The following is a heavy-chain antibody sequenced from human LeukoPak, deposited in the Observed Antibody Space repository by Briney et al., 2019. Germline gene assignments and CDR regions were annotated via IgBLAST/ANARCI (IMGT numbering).Heavy chain of an antibody. CDR1: GGSFSGYY. V-gene: IGHV4-34*01. J-gene: IGHJ4*02. Sequence: PSETLSLTCAVYGGSFSGYYWSWIRQPPGKGLEWIGGINHSGSTNYNPSLKSRVTISVDTSKNQFSLKLSSVTAADTAVYYCARALRYSYGYFDYWGQGTLVTVSS. CDR3: ARALRYSYGYFDY. CDR2: INHSGST. D-gene: IGHD5-18*01.